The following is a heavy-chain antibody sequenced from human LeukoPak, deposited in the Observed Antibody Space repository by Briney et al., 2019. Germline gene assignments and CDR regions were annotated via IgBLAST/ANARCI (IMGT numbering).Heavy chain of an antibody. D-gene: IGHD3-9*01. V-gene: IGHV3-48*02. J-gene: IGHJ5*02. CDR2: ISSSSSTI. CDR3: AGTPYYDILTGYQNWFDP. Sequence: PGGSLRLSCAASGFTFSSYSMNWVRQAPGKGLEWVSYISSSSSTIYYADSVKGRFTISRDNAKNSLYLQMNSLRDEDTAVYYCAGTPYYDILTGYQNWFDPWGQGTLVTVSS. CDR1: GFTFSSYS.